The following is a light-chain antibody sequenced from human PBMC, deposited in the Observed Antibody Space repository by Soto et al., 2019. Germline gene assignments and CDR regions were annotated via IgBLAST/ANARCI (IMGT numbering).Light chain of an antibody. Sequence: EIVMTQYPATLSVSPGERATLSCRASQTVGNNLAWYQQKPGQAPRLLFYSSSTRATGVPARFSGSRSGTDFTLTISSLQSEDFAVYYCQQYNSWPLTFGGGTKVETK. CDR1: QTVGNN. V-gene: IGKV3-15*01. CDR3: QQYNSWPLT. CDR2: SSS. J-gene: IGKJ4*01.